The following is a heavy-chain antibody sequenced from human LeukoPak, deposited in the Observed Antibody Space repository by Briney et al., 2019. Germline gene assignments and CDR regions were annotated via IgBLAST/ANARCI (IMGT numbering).Heavy chain of an antibody. V-gene: IGHV1-2*02. Sequence: AASVKVSCKASGYTFPGYYMHWVRQAPGQGLEWMGWINPNSGGTNYAQKFQGRVTMTSDTSISTAYMELSRLRSDDTAVYYCAREHSSSSGKVFDYWGQGTLVTVSS. CDR2: INPNSGGT. D-gene: IGHD6-6*01. CDR1: GYTFPGYY. CDR3: AREHSSSSGKVFDY. J-gene: IGHJ4*02.